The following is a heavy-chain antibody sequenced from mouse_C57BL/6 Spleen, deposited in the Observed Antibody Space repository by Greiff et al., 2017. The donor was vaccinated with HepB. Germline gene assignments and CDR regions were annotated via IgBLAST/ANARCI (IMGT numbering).Heavy chain of an antibody. V-gene: IGHV1-69*01. CDR1: GYTFTSYW. D-gene: IGHD2-2*01. CDR3: ARGTYGYDFDY. CDR2: IDPSDSYT. Sequence: VQLQQPGAELVMPGASVKLSCKASGYTFTSYWMHWVKQRPGQGLEWIGEIDPSDSYTNYNQKFKGKSTLTVDKSSSTAYMQLSSLTSEDSAVYYCARGTYGYDFDYWGQGTTLTVSS. J-gene: IGHJ2*01.